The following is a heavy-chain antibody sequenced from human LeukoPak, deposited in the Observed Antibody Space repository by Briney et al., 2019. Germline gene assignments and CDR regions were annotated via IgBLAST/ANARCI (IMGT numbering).Heavy chain of an antibody. J-gene: IGHJ3*02. V-gene: IGHV1-2*02. Sequence: ASVKVSCKASGYTFTGYYMHWVRQAPGQGLEWMGWINPNSGGTNYAQKFQGRVTITRDTSISTAYMELSRLRSDDTAVYYCARDIVVVPAAPRAFDIWGQGTMVTVSS. D-gene: IGHD2-2*01. CDR1: GYTFTGYY. CDR3: ARDIVVVPAAPRAFDI. CDR2: INPNSGGT.